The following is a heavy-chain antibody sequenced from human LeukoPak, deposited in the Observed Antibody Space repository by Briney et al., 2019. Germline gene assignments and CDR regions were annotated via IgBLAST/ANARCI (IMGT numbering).Heavy chain of an antibody. CDR1: GGSISSSSYY. CDR2: IYYSGST. D-gene: IGHD3-22*01. Sequence: SETLSLTCTVSGGSISSSSYYWGWIRQRPEKGLEWIGSIYYSGSTYYNPSLKSRVTISVDTSKNQFSLKLSSVTAADTAVYYCATGRITMIVVRGMDVWGQGTTVTVSS. J-gene: IGHJ6*02. CDR3: ATGRITMIVVRGMDV. V-gene: IGHV4-39*01.